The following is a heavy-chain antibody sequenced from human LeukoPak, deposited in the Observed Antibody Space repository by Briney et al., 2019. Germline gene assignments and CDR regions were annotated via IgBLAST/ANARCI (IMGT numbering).Heavy chain of an antibody. D-gene: IGHD3-16*02. J-gene: IGHJ4*02. V-gene: IGHV1-69*13. CDR3: ARGGDNYDYVWGSYRLLDY. CDR2: IIPIFGTA. CDR1: GGTFSSYA. Sequence: ASVKVSCKASGGTFSSYAISWVRQAPGQGLEWMGGIIPIFGTANYAQKFQGRVTITADESTSTAYMELSSLRSEDTAVYYCARGGDNYDYVWGSYRLLDYWGQGTLVTVSS.